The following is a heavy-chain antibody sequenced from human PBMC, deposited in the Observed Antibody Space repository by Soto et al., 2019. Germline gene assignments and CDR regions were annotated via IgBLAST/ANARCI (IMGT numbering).Heavy chain of an antibody. CDR1: GFTFSSYA. J-gene: IGHJ4*02. V-gene: IGHV3-23*01. D-gene: IGHD3-22*01. CDR3: ATQGVYHSSGYYPGDY. CDR2: ISGSGGST. Sequence: EVQLLESGGGLVQPGGSLRLSCAASGFTFSSYAMSWVRQAPGKGLEWVSAISGSGGSTYYADSVKGRFTISRDNSKNTLYLQMNSLRAEDTAVYYCATQGVYHSSGYYPGDYWGQGTLVTVSS.